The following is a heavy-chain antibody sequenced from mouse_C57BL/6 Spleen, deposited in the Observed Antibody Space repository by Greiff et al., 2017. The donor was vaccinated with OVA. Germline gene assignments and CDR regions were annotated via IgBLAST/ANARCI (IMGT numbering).Heavy chain of an antibody. CDR2: IYPGSGST. CDR3: TIITTVVAKGPDY. D-gene: IGHD1-1*01. CDR1: AYTFTSYW. Sequence: QVQLQQPGAELVKPGASVKMSCKASAYTFTSYWITWVKQRPGQGLEWIGDIYPGSGSTNYNEKVKSKATLTVDTSSSTAYMQLSSLTSEDSAVYYCTIITTVVAKGPDYWGQGTTLTVSS. V-gene: IGHV1-55*01. J-gene: IGHJ2*01.